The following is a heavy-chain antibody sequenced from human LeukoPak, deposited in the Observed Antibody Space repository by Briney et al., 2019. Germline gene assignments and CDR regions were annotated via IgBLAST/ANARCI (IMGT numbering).Heavy chain of an antibody. CDR3: ASCDSRYYFDY. J-gene: IGHJ4*02. V-gene: IGHV3-23*01. CDR2: ISGSGGST. D-gene: IGHD2/OR15-2a*01. Sequence: PGGSLRLSCAASGFTFSSYAMSWVRQAPGKGLEWVSAISGSGGSTYYADSVKGRFTISRDSSQNTLYLQVNSLTVEDTALYYCASCDSRYYFDYWGQGTLVTVSS. CDR1: GFTFSSYA.